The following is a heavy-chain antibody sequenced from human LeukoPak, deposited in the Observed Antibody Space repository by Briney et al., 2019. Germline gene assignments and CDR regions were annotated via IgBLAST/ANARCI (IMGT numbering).Heavy chain of an antibody. CDR2: ISYDGSNK. CDR1: GFTFSSYA. V-gene: IGHV3-30*04. D-gene: IGHD2-8*02. CDR3: AKDPGASVSGFHMDV. J-gene: IGHJ6*03. Sequence: GGSLRLSCAASGFTFSSYAMHWVRQAPGKGLEWVAVISYDGSNKYYADSVKGRFTISRDNSKNMLFLQMDTLRAEDTALYYCAKDPGASVSGFHMDVWGKGTTVIVSS.